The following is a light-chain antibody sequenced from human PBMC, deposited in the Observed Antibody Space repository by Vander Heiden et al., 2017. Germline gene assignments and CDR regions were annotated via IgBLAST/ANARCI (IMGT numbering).Light chain of an antibody. Sequence: EIVLTQSPATLSLSPGERATLSCRASQSVSTYLAWYQHKPGQAPRLLISDASNRASGIPARFSGSGSGTDFTLTISSLGPEDFAVYYCQQRSDWPLRITFGQGTRLDIK. V-gene: IGKV3-11*01. CDR2: DAS. CDR1: QSVSTY. J-gene: IGKJ5*01. CDR3: QQRSDWPLRIT.